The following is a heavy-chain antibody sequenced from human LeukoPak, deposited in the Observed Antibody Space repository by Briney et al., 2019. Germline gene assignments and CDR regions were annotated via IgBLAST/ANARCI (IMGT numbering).Heavy chain of an antibody. D-gene: IGHD6-13*01. CDR2: VSTSGDRT. Sequence: PGGSLRLSCVGSGFTFSSYAMSWVRQAPGKGLDWVSTVSTSGDRTDYADSVKGRFTISRDNPKNTVYLQMNSLRAEDTAVYYCARHGRSSWHVWFVPWGPGTLVTVSS. V-gene: IGHV3-23*01. CDR3: ARHGRSSWHVWFVP. CDR1: GFTFSSYA. J-gene: IGHJ5*02.